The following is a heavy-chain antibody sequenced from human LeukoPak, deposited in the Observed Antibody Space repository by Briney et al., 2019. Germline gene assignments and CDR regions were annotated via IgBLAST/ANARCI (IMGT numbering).Heavy chain of an antibody. D-gene: IGHD3-10*01. CDR3: ARERYLSITMVRGVMRGSYIDY. Sequence: PSETLSLTCAVYGGSFSGYYWSWIRQPPGKGLEWIGEINHSGSTNYNPSLKSRVTISVDTSKNQFSLKLSSVTAADTAVYYCARERYLSITMVRGVMRGSYIDYWGQGTLVTVSS. CDR1: GGSFSGYY. CDR2: INHSGST. V-gene: IGHV4-34*01. J-gene: IGHJ4*02.